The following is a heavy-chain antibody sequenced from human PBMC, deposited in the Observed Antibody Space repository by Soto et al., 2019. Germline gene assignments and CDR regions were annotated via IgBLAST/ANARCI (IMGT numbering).Heavy chain of an antibody. CDR2: INPNSGGT. Sequence: VKVSCKASGYTFTGYYMHWVRQAPGQGLEWMGWINPNSGGTNYAQKFQGWVTMTRDTSISTAYMELSRLRSDDTAVYYCARATTYYDFWSGYYLHYYGMDVWGQGTTVTVSS. CDR3: ARATTYYDFWSGYYLHYYGMDV. D-gene: IGHD3-3*01. V-gene: IGHV1-2*04. CDR1: GYTFTGYY. J-gene: IGHJ6*02.